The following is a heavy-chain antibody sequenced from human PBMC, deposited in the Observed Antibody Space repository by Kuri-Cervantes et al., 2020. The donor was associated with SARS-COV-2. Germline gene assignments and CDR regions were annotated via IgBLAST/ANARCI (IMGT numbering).Heavy chain of an antibody. CDR1: GGSISSYY. Sequence: GSLRLSCTVSGGSISSYYWSWIRQPPGKGLEWIGYIYYSGSTNYNPSLKSRVTISVDTSKNQFSLKLSSVTAADTAVYYCARSGSYGYFQHWGQGTLVTVSS. V-gene: IGHV4-59*12. CDR3: ARSGSYGYFQH. J-gene: IGHJ1*01. CDR2: IYYSGST. D-gene: IGHD1-26*01.